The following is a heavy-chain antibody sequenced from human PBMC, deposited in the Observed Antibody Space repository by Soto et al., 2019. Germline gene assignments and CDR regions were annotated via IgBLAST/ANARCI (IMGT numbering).Heavy chain of an antibody. CDR2: VSADNGHT. J-gene: IGHJ4*02. V-gene: IGHV1-18*04. D-gene: IGHD3-3*01. Sequence: QVHLVQSGAEVKKPGASVKVSCKASGYTFTNYDISWVRQAPGQGLEWMGWVSADNGHTNYAQKLQGRVTMTTDTSTNTAYMELRSLRSDDTAVYYCARVAIFGVAEGFDYWGQGTLVTVSS. CDR3: ARVAIFGVAEGFDY. CDR1: GYTFTNYD.